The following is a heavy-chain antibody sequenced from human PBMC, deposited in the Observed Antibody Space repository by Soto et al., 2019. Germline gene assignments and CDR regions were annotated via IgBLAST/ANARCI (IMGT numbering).Heavy chain of an antibody. CDR1: GDSISSGGDS. Sequence: QLQLEESGSGLVKPSQTLSLTCAVSGDSISSGGDSWNWIRQPPGKGLEWIGYIYQSGSTYYTPPLRSRVIMSVDRSKNQFSLNLSFVTAADTAVYYCARGSKVGTGDAWYFDVWGRGTLVIVSS. CDR2: IYQSGST. V-gene: IGHV4-30-2*01. CDR3: ARGSKVGTGDAWYFDV. J-gene: IGHJ2*01. D-gene: IGHD2-21*02.